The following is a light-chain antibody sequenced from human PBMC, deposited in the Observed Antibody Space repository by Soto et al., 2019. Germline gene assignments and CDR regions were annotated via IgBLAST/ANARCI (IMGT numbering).Light chain of an antibody. CDR3: QQRTNWLT. CDR1: QNVSTY. V-gene: IGKV3-11*01. CDR2: DAS. J-gene: IGKJ3*01. Sequence: EIVLTQSPATLSLSPGERVTLSCRASQNVSTYLAWYQQKPGQAPRLLIYDASDRATVIPARFSGSGSGTDFTLTISSPEPEDSAVYYCQQRTNWLTFGPGTKVDIK.